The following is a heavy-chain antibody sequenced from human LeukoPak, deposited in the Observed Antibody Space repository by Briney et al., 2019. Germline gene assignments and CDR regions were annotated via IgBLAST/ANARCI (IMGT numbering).Heavy chain of an antibody. CDR1: GYTFTSYG. CDR3: ARTYYYGSGENWFDP. Sequence: ASVKVSCKASGYTFTSYGISWVRQAPRQGLEWMGWISAYNGNTNYAEKLQGRVTMTTDTSTSTAYMELRSLRSDDTAVYYCARTYYYGSGENWFDPWGQGTLVTVSS. CDR2: ISAYNGNT. D-gene: IGHD3-10*01. V-gene: IGHV1-18*01. J-gene: IGHJ5*02.